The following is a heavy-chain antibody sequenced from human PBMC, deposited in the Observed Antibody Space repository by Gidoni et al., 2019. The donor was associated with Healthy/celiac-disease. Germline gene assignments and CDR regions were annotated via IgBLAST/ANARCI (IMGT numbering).Heavy chain of an antibody. V-gene: IGHV3-43*01. CDR3: AKGGAARWYFDL. CDR2: ISWEGGST. J-gene: IGHJ2*01. D-gene: IGHD6-6*01. CDR1: GFTFDDYT. Sequence: EVQLVESGGVVVQPGGSLRLSCAASGFTFDDYTMHWVRQAPGKGLEWVSLISWEGGSTYYADSVKGRFTISRDNSKNALYLQMNSLRTEDTALYYCAKGGAARWYFDLWGRGTLVTVSS.